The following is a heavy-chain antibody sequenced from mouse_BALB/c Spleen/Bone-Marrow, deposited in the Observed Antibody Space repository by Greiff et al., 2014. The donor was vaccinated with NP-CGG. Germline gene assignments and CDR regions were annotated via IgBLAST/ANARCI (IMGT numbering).Heavy chain of an antibody. Sequence: QVQLQQSGAELVKPGASVKLSCKASGYTFTSYWMHWVKQRPGQGLEWIGEINPSNGRTNYNEKFKTKATLTVDKFSSTAYMQLSSLTSEDSAVYYCARWLLYYWGQGTTLTVSS. D-gene: IGHD2-12*01. CDR3: ARWLLYY. CDR1: GYTFTSYW. J-gene: IGHJ2*01. V-gene: IGHV1S81*02. CDR2: INPSNGRT.